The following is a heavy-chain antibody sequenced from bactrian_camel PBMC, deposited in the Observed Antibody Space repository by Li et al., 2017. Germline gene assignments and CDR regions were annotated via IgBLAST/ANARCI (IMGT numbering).Heavy chain of an antibody. CDR3: ASRSAWRCSTSDYTN. D-gene: IGHD1*01. CDR1: GYTLPMN. V-gene: IGHV3S55*01. Sequence: HVQLVESGGGSVQAGGSLRLSCVASGYTLPMNMGWFRRLPGQEREGVAVISGDGRTNYADSVKGRFTLSKDNAKNTLSLQMNNLKPEDTAMYYCASRSAWRCSTSDYTNWGQGTQVTVS. CDR2: ISGDGRT. J-gene: IGHJ4*01.